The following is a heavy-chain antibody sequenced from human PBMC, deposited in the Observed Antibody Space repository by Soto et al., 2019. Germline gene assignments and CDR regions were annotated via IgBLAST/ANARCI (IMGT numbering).Heavy chain of an antibody. V-gene: IGHV3-23*01. J-gene: IGHJ4*02. CDR3: SSGGCSGGSCYYSYNY. CDR1: GFTFSSYA. D-gene: IGHD2-15*01. CDR2: ISGSGGST. Sequence: GGSLRLSCAASGFTFSSYAMSWVRQAPGKGLEWVSAISGSGGSTYYADSVKGRFTISRDNSKNTLYLQMNSLRAEDTAVYYCSSGGCSGGSCYYSYNYWGQGTLVTVSS.